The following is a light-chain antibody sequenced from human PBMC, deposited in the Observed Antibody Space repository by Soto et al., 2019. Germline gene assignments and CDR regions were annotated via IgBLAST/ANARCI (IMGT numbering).Light chain of an antibody. CDR3: SSYTSSSTVV. CDR2: EVS. Sequence: QSALTQPASVSGSPGQSITISCTGTSSDVGAYNYVSWYQQHPGKAPKLIISEVSNRPSGVSNRFSGSKSGNTASLTISGLQAEDEADSYCSSYTSSSTVVFGGGTKLTVL. V-gene: IGLV2-14*01. J-gene: IGLJ2*01. CDR1: SSDVGAYNY.